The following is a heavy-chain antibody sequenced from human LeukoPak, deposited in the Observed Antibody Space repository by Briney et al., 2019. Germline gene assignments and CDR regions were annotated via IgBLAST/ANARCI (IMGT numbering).Heavy chain of an antibody. CDR2: IRGSGGGT. Sequence: GGSLRLSCVVSGFTFSSFAMTWVRQAPGRGLEWVSSIRGSGGGTDYADSVRGRFTISRDNSKNTLYLQMNSLRTEDTAIYYCSRDPNGDYVGAFDFQRWGQGTLVTVSS. D-gene: IGHD4-17*01. J-gene: IGHJ1*01. CDR3: SRDPNGDYVGAFDFQR. V-gene: IGHV3-23*01. CDR1: GFTFSSFA.